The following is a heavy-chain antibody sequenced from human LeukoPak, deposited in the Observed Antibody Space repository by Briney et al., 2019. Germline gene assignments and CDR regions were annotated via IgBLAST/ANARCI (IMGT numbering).Heavy chain of an antibody. J-gene: IGHJ4*02. V-gene: IGHV3-23*01. CDR1: GFTFSAYA. Sequence: PGGSLRLSCAASGFTFSAYAMSWVRQPPGKGLEWVSAISGSGGSTYYADSVKGRFTISRDNSRNSLYLQMNSLRAEDTAVYYCARVGYSDFWSGYYWDYWGQGTLATVSS. CDR2: ISGSGGST. D-gene: IGHD3-3*01. CDR3: ARVGYSDFWSGYYWDY.